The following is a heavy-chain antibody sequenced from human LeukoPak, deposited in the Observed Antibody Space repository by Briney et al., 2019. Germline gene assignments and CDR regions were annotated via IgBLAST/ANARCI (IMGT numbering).Heavy chain of an antibody. V-gene: IGHV3-21*04. CDR2: ITSSSGYS. CDR1: GFTFGIYN. J-gene: IGHJ6*03. D-gene: IGHD3-10*01. Sequence: GGSLRLSCTGSGFTFGIYNMFWVRQAPGKGLEWVSSITSSSGYSFYADSMKGRFTVSRDNARNSVYLKMSSLRSEDTAVYYCAREGPMVRAHMDVWGKGTTVTISS. CDR3: AREGPMVRAHMDV.